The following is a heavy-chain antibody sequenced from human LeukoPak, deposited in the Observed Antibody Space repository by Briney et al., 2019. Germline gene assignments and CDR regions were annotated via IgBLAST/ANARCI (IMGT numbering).Heavy chain of an antibody. J-gene: IGHJ3*01. D-gene: IGHD3-22*01. V-gene: IGHV1-2*02. CDR2: INPNSGGT. Sequence: ASVKVSCKASGHTFTGYYMHWVRQAPGQGLEWMGWINPNSGGTNYAQKFQGRVTMTRDTSISTAYMELSRLRSDDTAVYYCARGLYYYDSSGYPPELWGQGTMVTVSS. CDR3: ARGLYYYDSSGYPPEL. CDR1: GHTFTGYY.